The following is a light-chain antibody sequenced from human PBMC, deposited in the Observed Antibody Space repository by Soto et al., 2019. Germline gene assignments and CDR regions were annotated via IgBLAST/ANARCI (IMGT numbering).Light chain of an antibody. CDR2: DIS. CDR3: QQYNDWPLA. CDR1: QSVSRD. J-gene: IGKJ4*01. Sequence: EIVITQSPATLTVSPGRKATLSCRASQSVSRDLAWYQQKPGQAPRLLIYDISTRATGIPTRFSGSGSGTEFTLTISSLQSEDFAVYYCQQYNDWPLAFGGGTKVDIK. V-gene: IGKV3D-15*01.